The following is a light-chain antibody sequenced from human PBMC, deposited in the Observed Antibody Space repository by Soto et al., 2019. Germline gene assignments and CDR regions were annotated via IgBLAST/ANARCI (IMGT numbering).Light chain of an antibody. J-gene: IGKJ4*01. CDR1: QSVLYSSNNKNF. V-gene: IGKV4-1*01. CDR3: QQYYSTPLT. CDR2: WAS. Sequence: DIVITQFPDSLAFSLGERATINCKSSQSVLYSSNNKNFLAWYQQKPGQPPKLLIYWASTRESGVPDRFSGSGSGTDFALTISSLQAEDVAVYYCQQYYSTPLTFGGGTKVDIK.